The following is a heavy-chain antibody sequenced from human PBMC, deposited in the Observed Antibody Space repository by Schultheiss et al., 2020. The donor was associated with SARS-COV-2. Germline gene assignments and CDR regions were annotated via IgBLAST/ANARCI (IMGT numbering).Heavy chain of an antibody. CDR3: ARDRWGSSGSLDAFDI. CDR2: IYRGGST. J-gene: IGHJ3*02. V-gene: IGHV3-66*01. Sequence: GGSLRLSCAVSGFTVSDNYMIWVRQAPGKGLEWVSVIYRGGSTYYADSVKGRFTISRDNSKNTLYLQMNSLGAEDTAVYYCARDRWGSSGSLDAFDIWGQGTMVTVSS. CDR1: GFTVSDNY. D-gene: IGHD1-26*01.